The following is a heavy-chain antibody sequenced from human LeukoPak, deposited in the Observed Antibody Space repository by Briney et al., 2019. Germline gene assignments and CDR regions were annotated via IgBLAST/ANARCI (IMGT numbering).Heavy chain of an antibody. D-gene: IGHD3-22*01. CDR1: GCTFDDYI. CDR2: ISWDGDST. CDR3: AKARGLIRGAFDI. J-gene: IGHJ3*02. V-gene: IGHV3-43*01. Sequence: GGSLRLSCAASGCTFDDYIMHWVRQAPGKGLEWVSLISWDGDSTYYADSVKGRFTISRDNSKNSLYLQMNSLRIEDTALYYCAKARGLIRGAFDIWGQGTMVTVSS.